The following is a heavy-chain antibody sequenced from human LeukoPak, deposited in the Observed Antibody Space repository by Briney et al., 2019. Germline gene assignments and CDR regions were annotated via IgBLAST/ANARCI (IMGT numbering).Heavy chain of an antibody. CDR2: IYTSGST. V-gene: IGHV4-61*02. CDR1: GGSISSGSYY. CDR3: ARGLPGYSYGFLKSHGFDP. Sequence: SQTLSLTCTVSGGSISSGSYYWSWIRQPAGKGLEWIGRIYTSGSTNYNPSLKSRVTISVDTSKNQFSLKLSSVTAADTAVYYCARGLPGYSYGFLKSHGFDPWGQGTLVTVSS. J-gene: IGHJ5*02. D-gene: IGHD5-18*01.